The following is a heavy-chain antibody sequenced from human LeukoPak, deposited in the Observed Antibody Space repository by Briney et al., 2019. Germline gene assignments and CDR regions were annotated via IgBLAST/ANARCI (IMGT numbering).Heavy chain of an antibody. CDR1: GGSISRGGYY. J-gene: IGHJ6*04. CDR3: ARVVVVAATDYGMDV. D-gene: IGHD2-15*01. V-gene: IGHV4-31*03. CDR2: IYHSGST. Sequence: PSQTLSLTCTVSGGSISRGGYYWSWIRQHTGTGLEWIGYIYHSGSTYYNPSLKSRVTISVDTSKSQFSLKLSSVTAADTAVYYCARVVVVAATDYGMDVWGKGTTVTVSS.